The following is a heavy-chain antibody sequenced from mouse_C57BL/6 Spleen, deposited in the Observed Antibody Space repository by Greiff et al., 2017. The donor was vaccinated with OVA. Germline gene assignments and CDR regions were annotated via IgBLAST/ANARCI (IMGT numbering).Heavy chain of an antibody. V-gene: IGHV5-17*01. CDR2: ISSGSSSI. CDR1: GFTFSDYG. CDR3: AITTVLSPYYYAMDD. D-gene: IGHD1-1*01. J-gene: IGHJ4*01. Sequence: EVKLVESGGGLVKPGGSLKLSCAASGFTFSDYGMHWVRQAPEKGLEWVAYISSGSSSIYYADTVKGRFTISRDNAKNTLYLQMTSLRSEDTAMYYCAITTVLSPYYYAMDDWGKGTSVTVSS.